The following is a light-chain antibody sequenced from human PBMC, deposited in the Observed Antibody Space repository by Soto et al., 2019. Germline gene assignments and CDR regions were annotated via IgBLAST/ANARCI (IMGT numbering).Light chain of an antibody. J-gene: IGKJ2*02. V-gene: IGKV1-39*01. CDR2: AAS. CDR1: QSISSY. CDR3: QQSYSTPRT. Sequence: DIQMTQSPSSLSASVGERVTITYRASQSISSYLNWYQQKPGKAPKLLIYAASSLQSGVPSRFSGSGSGTDFTLTISSLQPEDFATYYCQQSYSTPRTFGQGTKLEIK.